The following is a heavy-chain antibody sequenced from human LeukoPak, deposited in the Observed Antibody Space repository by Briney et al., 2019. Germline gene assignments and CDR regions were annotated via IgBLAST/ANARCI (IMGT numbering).Heavy chain of an antibody. CDR2: ISSSGSTI. J-gene: IGHJ4*02. Sequence: PGGSLRLSCAASGFTFSSYAMSWVRQAPGKGLEWVSYISSSGSTIYYADSVKGRFTISRDNAKNSLYLQMNSLRAEDTAVYYCARGPAASGYYDSRGRYGYFDYWGQGTLVTVSS. V-gene: IGHV3-48*03. D-gene: IGHD3-22*01. CDR3: ARGPAASGYYDSRGRYGYFDY. CDR1: GFTFSSYA.